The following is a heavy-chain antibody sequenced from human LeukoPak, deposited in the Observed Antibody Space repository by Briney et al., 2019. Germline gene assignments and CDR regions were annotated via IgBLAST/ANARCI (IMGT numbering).Heavy chain of an antibody. D-gene: IGHD6-13*01. CDR2: ISSSSYI. CDR1: GFTFSSYS. CDR3: ARDSSLAAGYDY. J-gene: IGHJ4*02. V-gene: IGHV3-21*01. Sequence: GGSLRLSCAASGFTFSSYSMNWVRQAPGKGLEWVSSISSSSYIYHADSVKGRFTISRDNAKNSLYLQMNSLRAEDTAVYYCARDSSLAAGYDYWGQGTLVTVSS.